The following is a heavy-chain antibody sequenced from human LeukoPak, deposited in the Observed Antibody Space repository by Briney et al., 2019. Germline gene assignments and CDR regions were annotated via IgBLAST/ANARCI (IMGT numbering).Heavy chain of an antibody. CDR3: AREIRGYGGYDLEHWGSDY. V-gene: IGHV3-48*03. CDR1: GFTLSSYE. D-gene: IGHD5-12*01. J-gene: IGHJ4*02. Sequence: GSLRLPCAASGFTLSSYEMNWVRQAPGQGLEWVSYISSSGSTIYSADSVKGRFTISRDNAKKSLYLQMNSLRAEDTAVYYCAREIRGYGGYDLEHWGSDYWGQGTLVTVSS. CDR2: ISSSGSTI.